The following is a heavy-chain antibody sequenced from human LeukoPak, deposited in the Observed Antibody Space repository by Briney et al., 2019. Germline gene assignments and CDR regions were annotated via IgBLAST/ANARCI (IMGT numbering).Heavy chain of an antibody. Sequence: GGSLSLSCAASGFTFSKYAMSWVRQAPGKGPEWVSGITNSGGGPSSADSVKGRFTISRDNSKNTLYLQVNSLRGDDTAVYYCVKDGRSSAPHWGQGTLVTVSS. CDR1: GFTFSKYA. V-gene: IGHV3-23*01. CDR3: VKDGRSSAPH. J-gene: IGHJ4*02. D-gene: IGHD6-6*01. CDR2: ITNSGGGP.